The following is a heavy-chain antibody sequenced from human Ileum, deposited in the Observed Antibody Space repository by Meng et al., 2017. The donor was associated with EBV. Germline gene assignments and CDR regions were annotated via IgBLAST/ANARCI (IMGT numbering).Heavy chain of an antibody. CDR3: ARTYYGSYGFDY. CDR1: GYRFNAFG. Sequence: QVQLVQSGAEVNKPGASVKVSCQASGYRFNAFGIRWVRQAPGKGPEWMGWITTYYGDTKYAQKFQGRVTMTRETSTNTAYMELTSLRSDDTAVYYCARTYYGSYGFDYWGQGTLVTVSS. D-gene: IGHD3-10*01. V-gene: IGHV1-18*01. J-gene: IGHJ4*02. CDR2: ITTYYGDT.